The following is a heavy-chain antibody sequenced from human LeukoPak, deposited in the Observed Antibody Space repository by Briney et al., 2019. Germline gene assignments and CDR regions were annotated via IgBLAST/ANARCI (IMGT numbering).Heavy chain of an antibody. V-gene: IGHV3-21*04. Sequence: GALRPSCGASGITFRYFTKNLGRPAPGKGLGWGSTISSSSTNTHYADSMKGRFTISRDNAKNSLYLQMNSLRAEDTAIYYCAKVQVWSLRGLDCWGQGALVTVSS. CDR2: ISSSSTNT. D-gene: IGHD5-18*01. CDR3: AKVQVWSLRGLDC. J-gene: IGHJ4*02. CDR1: GITFRYFT.